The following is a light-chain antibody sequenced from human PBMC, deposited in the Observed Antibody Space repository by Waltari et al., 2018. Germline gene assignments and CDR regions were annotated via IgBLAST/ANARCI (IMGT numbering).Light chain of an antibody. CDR1: ELPRKY. CDR3: YSSDSTGLRV. CDR2: EDT. Sequence: PGQTARITCSGHELPRKYAYWFQQKSGQAPRLVIYEDTKRPSGIPERFSGSSSGTVATLTITGAQVDDEADYYCYSSDSTGLRVFGGGTTVVVL. J-gene: IGLJ1*01. V-gene: IGLV3-10*01.